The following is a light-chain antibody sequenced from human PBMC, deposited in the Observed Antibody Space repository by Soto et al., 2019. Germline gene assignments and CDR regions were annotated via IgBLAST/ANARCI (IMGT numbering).Light chain of an antibody. CDR3: QHYNSYSEA. J-gene: IGKJ1*01. V-gene: IGKV1-5*03. CDR2: KAA. CDR1: QTISSW. Sequence: DIQMTQSPSTLSGSVGDRVTITFRASQTISSWLAWYQQKPGKAPKLLIYKAATLKSGVPSRFSGSGSGTEFTLLISSLQPDDFATYYCQHYNSYSEAFGQGTKVDIK.